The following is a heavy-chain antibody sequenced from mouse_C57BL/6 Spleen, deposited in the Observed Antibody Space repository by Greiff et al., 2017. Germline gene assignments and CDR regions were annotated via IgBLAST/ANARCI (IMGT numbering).Heavy chain of an antibody. V-gene: IGHV5-17*01. CDR1: GFTFSDYG. D-gene: IGHD1-1*01. CDR2: ISSGSSTI. Sequence: DVKLVESGGGLVKPGGSLKLSCAASGFTFSDYGMHWVRQAPEKGLEWVAYISSGSSTIYYADTVKGRFTCSRDNAKNALFLQMTSLRSEDTAMYYCARQYYGSSYYAMDYWGQGTSVTVSS. J-gene: IGHJ4*01. CDR3: ARQYYGSSYYAMDY.